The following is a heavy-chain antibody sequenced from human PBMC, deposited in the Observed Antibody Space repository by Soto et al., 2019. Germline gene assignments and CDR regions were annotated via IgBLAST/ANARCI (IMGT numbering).Heavy chain of an antibody. D-gene: IGHD3-10*01. Sequence: QVQLVQCGAAVKKPGSSVKVSCTASGDTFNFYTISWVRQAPGQGLEWMGRIIPMLGMSNYAQNFQGRVTMIADNSTSTAYMELSSLRSEDTALYYCATNYGSGSAHFDNWGQGTLGTV. J-gene: IGHJ4*02. CDR1: GDTFNFYT. CDR3: ATNYGSGSAHFDN. V-gene: IGHV1-69*02. CDR2: IIPMLGMS.